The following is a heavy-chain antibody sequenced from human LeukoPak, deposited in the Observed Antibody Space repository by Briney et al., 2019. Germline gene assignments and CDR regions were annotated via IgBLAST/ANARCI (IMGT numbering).Heavy chain of an antibody. CDR1: GYTFTSYY. CDR2: INPSGGST. V-gene: IGHV1-46*01. J-gene: IGHJ6*03. CDR3: AAVAFGVTGTEYYMDV. D-gene: IGHD3-10*01. Sequence: ASVKVSCKASGYTFTSYYMHWVRQAPGQGLEWMGIINPSGGSTSYAQRFQGRVTMTRDMSTSTVYMELSSLRSEDTAVYYCAAVAFGVTGTEYYMDVWGKGTTVTISS.